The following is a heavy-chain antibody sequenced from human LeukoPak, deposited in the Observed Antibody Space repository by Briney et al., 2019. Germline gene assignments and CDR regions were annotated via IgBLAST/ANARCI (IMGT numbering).Heavy chain of an antibody. Sequence: SVKVSCKASGYTFTGDYMHCVRQAPVQGLEWMGRIIPILGIANYAQKFQGRVTITADKSTSTAYMELSSLRSEDTAVYYCARLSGGYADYWGQGTLVTVSS. CDR1: GYTFTGDY. D-gene: IGHD5-12*01. V-gene: IGHV1-69*02. J-gene: IGHJ4*02. CDR2: IIPILGIA. CDR3: ARLSGGYADY.